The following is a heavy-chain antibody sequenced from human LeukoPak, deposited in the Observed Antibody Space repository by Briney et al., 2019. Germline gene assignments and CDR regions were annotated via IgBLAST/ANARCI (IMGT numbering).Heavy chain of an antibody. D-gene: IGHD3-3*01. V-gene: IGHV1-18*01. CDR1: GYTFSNYG. J-gene: IGHJ4*02. Sequence: GASVKVSCKASGYTFSNYGISWVRQAPGQGLEWMGWISVYSGSRNYAQKLQGRVTITTDTSTSTAYMELRSLRSDDTAVYYCARVSQVTIFGVVNHDLFDYWGQGTLVTVSS. CDR3: ARVSQVTIFGVVNHDLFDY. CDR2: ISVYSGSR.